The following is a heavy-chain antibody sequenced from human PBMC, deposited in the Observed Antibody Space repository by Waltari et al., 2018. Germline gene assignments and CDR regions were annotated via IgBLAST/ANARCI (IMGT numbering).Heavy chain of an antibody. Sequence: EVQLMESGGGLVQPGGSLRLCCVASGLAGRTSFLSWVRQAPGKGLEWVSAIFSGDTTYYTDSVKGRFSTSRDNSKNTLFLQMNSLRAEDTAVYYCARVARGTLYDAFDIWGQGTMVTVSS. CDR1: GLAGRTSF. D-gene: IGHD1-26*01. CDR2: IFSGDTT. J-gene: IGHJ3*02. CDR3: ARVARGTLYDAFDI. V-gene: IGHV3-66*01.